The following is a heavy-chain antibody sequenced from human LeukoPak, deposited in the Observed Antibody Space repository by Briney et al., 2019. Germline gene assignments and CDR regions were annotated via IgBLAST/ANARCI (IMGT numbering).Heavy chain of an antibody. CDR3: ARDRDYGDYRPVSFDY. D-gene: IGHD4-17*01. J-gene: IGHJ4*02. CDR2: ISGGSGTA. CDR1: GFTIDNFY. V-gene: IGHV3-48*03. Sequence: GGSLRLSCTASGFTIDNFYMSWVRQAPGGGLEWVSFISGGSGTAYYADSVKGRFTISRDNAKSSLYLQMNSLRVEDTAVYYCARDRDYGDYRPVSFDYWGRGTLVTVSS.